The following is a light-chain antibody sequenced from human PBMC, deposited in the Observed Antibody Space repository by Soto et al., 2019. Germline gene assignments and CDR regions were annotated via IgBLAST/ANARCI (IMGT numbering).Light chain of an antibody. Sequence: ETVMTQSPAALSVSPGERVTLSCRASQTIGTSLAWYQQRPGQAPRLLIYTASIRASGTPGRFSGFGSGAECPLTIHILQSEDCAIYYCHQYWAWPLIFGGGTKVEIK. CDR1: QTIGTS. V-gene: IGKV3D-15*03. CDR3: HQYWAWPLI. J-gene: IGKJ4*01. CDR2: TAS.